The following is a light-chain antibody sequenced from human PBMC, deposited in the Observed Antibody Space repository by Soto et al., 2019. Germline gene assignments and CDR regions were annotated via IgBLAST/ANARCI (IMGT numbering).Light chain of an antibody. J-gene: IGKJ5*01. V-gene: IGKV1-33*01. CDR3: QRYDNLPIT. Sequence: DIQMTQSPSSLSASVGDRVTITWQASQDISNYLNWYQQKPGKAPKLLIYDASNLETGVPSRFSGSGSGTDFTFTISSLQPEDIATYYCQRYDNLPITFGQGTRLEIK. CDR2: DAS. CDR1: QDISNY.